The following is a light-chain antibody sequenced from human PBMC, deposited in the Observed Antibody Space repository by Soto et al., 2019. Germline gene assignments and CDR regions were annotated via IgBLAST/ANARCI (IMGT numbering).Light chain of an antibody. CDR3: QHYNSHPWT. J-gene: IGKJ1*01. V-gene: IGKV3-11*01. Sequence: EVVLTQSPATLSLSPGERATLSCRASQSVSNYLAWYQQKTGQAPRLLIYDASNRATGIPARFSGSGSGTVFPPTGSSLEHEDLAVYYRQHYNSHPWTFGQGTKVEIK. CDR2: DAS. CDR1: QSVSNY.